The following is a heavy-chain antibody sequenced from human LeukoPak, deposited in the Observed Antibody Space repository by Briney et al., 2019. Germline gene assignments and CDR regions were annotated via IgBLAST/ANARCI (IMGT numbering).Heavy chain of an antibody. J-gene: IGHJ4*01. D-gene: IGHD6-13*01. CDR1: AINVTTSY. CDR2: IYGDNAA. Sequence: GGSLRLSCAASAINVTTSYMTWIRQAPGKGLEWVSLIYGDNAAYYAESVRGRFIISRDSLKNTLFLQMNSLRAEDTAVYYCVSSTGQQFVPYDYWGHGTHVTVSS. V-gene: IGHV3-66*02. CDR3: VSSTGQQFVPYDY.